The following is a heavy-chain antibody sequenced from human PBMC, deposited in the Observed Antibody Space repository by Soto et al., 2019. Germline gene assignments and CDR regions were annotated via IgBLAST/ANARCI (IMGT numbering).Heavy chain of an antibody. D-gene: IGHD3-22*01. V-gene: IGHV1-2*02. CDR1: GYTITVHW. CDR2: IKVTSGGT. CDR3: ATYHDHYYGSV. Sequence: ASGKVSSEASGYTITVHWLHWVRQVPGQGLEWMGWIKVTSGGTDYVQKLQNRVIMSRDTSLNTAYTQLSRLTSDDSDVDFRATYHDHYYGSVWGQGTTVTVSS. J-gene: IGHJ6*02.